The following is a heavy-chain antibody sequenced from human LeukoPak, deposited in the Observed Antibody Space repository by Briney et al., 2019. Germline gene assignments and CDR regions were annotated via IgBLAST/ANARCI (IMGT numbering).Heavy chain of an antibody. J-gene: IGHJ3*02. CDR1: GFTFSSYA. D-gene: IGHD2-15*01. V-gene: IGHV3-23*01. CDR3: ARETDIVVVVAAPVDAFDI. CDR2: ISGSGGST. Sequence: GGSLRLSCAASGFTFSSYAMSWVRQAPGKGLEWVSAISGSGGSTYYADSVKGRFTISRDNSKNTLYLQMNSLRAEDTAVYYCARETDIVVVVAAPVDAFDIWGQGTMVTVSS.